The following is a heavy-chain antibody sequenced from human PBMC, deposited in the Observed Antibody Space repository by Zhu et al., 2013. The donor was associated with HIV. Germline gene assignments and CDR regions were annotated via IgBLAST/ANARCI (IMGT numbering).Heavy chain of an antibody. CDR2: INPSGGST. V-gene: IGHV1-46*01. Sequence: QVQLVQSGAEVKKPGASVKVSCKASGYTFTSYYMHWVRQAPGQGLEWMGIINPSGGSTSYAQKFQGRVTMTRDTSISTAYIDLRSLRSDDTAVYYCARGDYYDSSGYYDYWGQGTLVTVSS. D-gene: IGHD3-22*01. CDR3: ARGDYYDSSGYYDY. J-gene: IGHJ4*02. CDR1: GYTFTSYY.